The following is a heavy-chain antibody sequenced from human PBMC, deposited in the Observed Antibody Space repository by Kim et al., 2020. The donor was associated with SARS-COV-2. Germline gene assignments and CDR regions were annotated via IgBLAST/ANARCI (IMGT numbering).Heavy chain of an antibody. J-gene: IGHJ1*01. D-gene: IGHD3-10*01. Sequence: SETLSLTCTVSGGSISSSSYYWGWIRQPPGKGLEWIGCIYYSGSTYYNPSLKSRVTIFVDTSKNQFSLKLSSVTAADTAVYYCARRAVRRFGANEYFQHWGQGTLVTVSS. CDR2: IYYSGST. CDR3: ARRAVRRFGANEYFQH. CDR1: GGSISSSSYY. V-gene: IGHV4-39*01.